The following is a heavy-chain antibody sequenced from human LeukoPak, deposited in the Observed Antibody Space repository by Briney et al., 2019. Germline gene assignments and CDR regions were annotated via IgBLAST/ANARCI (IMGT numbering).Heavy chain of an antibody. D-gene: IGHD3-10*01. CDR2: ISGNGYNT. J-gene: IGHJ4*02. CDR1: GFTLGSYA. V-gene: IGHV3-23*01. Sequence: GGSLRLSCAGSGFTLGSYAMSWVRQAPGKGLEWASAISGNGYNTYYADSVKGRFTISSESSGNTLYLQMHNLRAEDTAVYYCAKGVRLWFAFYFDYWGQGTLVTVSS. CDR3: AKGVRLWFAFYFDY.